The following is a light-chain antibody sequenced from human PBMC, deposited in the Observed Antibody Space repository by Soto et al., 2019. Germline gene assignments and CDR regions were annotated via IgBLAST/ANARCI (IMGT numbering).Light chain of an antibody. CDR2: AAS. J-gene: IGKJ3*01. Sequence: DIQLTQYPSFLSASVGDRVTITCRASRGISSSLAWYQQKPGKAPKLLIYAASTLQSGVPPRFSGSGSETEFTLTISSLQPEDFATYYCQQLNSYPLFGPGTKVDIK. V-gene: IGKV1-9*01. CDR1: RGISSS. CDR3: QQLNSYPL.